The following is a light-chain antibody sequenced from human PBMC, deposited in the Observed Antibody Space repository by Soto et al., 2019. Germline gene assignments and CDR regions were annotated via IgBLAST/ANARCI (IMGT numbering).Light chain of an antibody. V-gene: IGKV3-15*01. CDR1: QSVGSN. J-gene: IGKJ2*01. Sequence: EIVMTQSPVTLSVSPGERAIFSCRASQSVGSNIAWYQQKPGQSPRLLVYDASTRATAIPARFSGSGSGTEFTLTINTLQPEDFAVYYCQQYYQWPSYTFGQGTKV. CDR3: QQYYQWPSYT. CDR2: DAS.